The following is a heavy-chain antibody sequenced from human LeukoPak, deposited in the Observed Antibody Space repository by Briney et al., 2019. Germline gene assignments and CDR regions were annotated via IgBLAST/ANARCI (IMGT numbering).Heavy chain of an antibody. D-gene: IGHD2-2*02. J-gene: IGHJ3*02. CDR3: ARVGELYCSSTSCYTGDAFDI. CDR1: GFTFSSYA. V-gene: IGHV3-30*01. CDR2: ISYDGSNK. Sequence: PGRSLRLSCAASGFTFSSYAMHWVRQAPDKGLEWVAVISYDGSNKYYADSVRGRFTISRDNSKNTLYLQMNSLRAEDTAVYYCARVGELYCSSTSCYTGDAFDIWGQGTMVTVSS.